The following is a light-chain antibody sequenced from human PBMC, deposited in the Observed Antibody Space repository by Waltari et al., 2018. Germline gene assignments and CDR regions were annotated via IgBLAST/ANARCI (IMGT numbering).Light chain of an antibody. Sequence: QSALTQPASVSGSPGQSIPISFTGTSSDVWSYNLVPWYQQHPGKAPKLIIYEVSKRPSGVSNRFSGSKSGNTASLTISGLQAEDEADYYCCSYAGSSTLEVFGTGTKVTVL. CDR3: CSYAGSSTLEV. J-gene: IGLJ1*01. CDR2: EVS. CDR1: SSDVWSYNL. V-gene: IGLV2-23*02.